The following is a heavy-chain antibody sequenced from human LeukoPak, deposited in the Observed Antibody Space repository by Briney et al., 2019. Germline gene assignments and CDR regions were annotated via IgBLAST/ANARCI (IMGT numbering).Heavy chain of an antibody. J-gene: IGHJ4*02. CDR3: ARGDTQSKYRQFDS. Sequence: GGSLRLSCAASGFTFSSYSMSWVRQAPGKGLEWVANIKQDGSEKDYVDSVKGRFTISRDNAKNSLYLQMNSLRAEDTGVYYCARGDTQSKYRQFDSWGQGSLVIVSS. V-gene: IGHV3-7*04. CDR1: GFTFSSYS. D-gene: IGHD3-16*02. CDR2: IKQDGSEK.